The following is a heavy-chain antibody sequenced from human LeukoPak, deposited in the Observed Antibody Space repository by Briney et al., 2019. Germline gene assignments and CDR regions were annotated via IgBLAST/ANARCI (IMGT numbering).Heavy chain of an antibody. J-gene: IGHJ4*02. V-gene: IGHV4-59*01. CDR1: GGSISSYY. Sequence: ASETLSHTCTVSGGSISSYYWSWIRQSPGKGLEWIGYIYNSGSTDYNPSFKSRVTISVDTSKNQFSLKLTSVTAADTALYYCARARTLYFFDYWGQGTLVTVSS. CDR3: ARARTLYFFDY. CDR2: IYNSGST. D-gene: IGHD1/OR15-1a*01.